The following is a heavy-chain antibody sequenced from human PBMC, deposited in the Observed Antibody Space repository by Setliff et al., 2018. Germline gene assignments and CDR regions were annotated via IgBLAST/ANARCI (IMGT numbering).Heavy chain of an antibody. D-gene: IGHD2-15*01. CDR1: GFTFSSYR. CDR2: IWDDGGKK. V-gene: IGHV3-33*08. CDR3: ARTCSGSGCYAGLES. J-gene: IGHJ4*02. Sequence: SLRLSCSASGFTFSSYRMHWVRQAPGKGLEWVAVIWDDGGKKYHADSVKGRVTISRDNSKNTLYLEMNSLRAEDTAVYYCARTCSGSGCYAGLESWGQGTPVTVSS.